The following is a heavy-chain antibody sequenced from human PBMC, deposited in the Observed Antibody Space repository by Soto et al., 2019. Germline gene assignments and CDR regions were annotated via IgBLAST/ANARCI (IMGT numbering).Heavy chain of an antibody. V-gene: IGHV4-31*03. CDR2: IYYSGST. J-gene: IGHJ3*02. D-gene: IGHD5-12*01. CDR3: ASRSGYSGYDGPDDAFDI. Sequence: SETLSLSCTVSGCSISSGGYYWSWIRQHPGKGLEWIGYIYYSGSTYYNPSLKSRVTISVDTSKNQFSLKLSSVTAADTAVYYCASRSGYSGYDGPDDAFDIWGQGTMVTVSS. CDR1: GCSISSGGYY.